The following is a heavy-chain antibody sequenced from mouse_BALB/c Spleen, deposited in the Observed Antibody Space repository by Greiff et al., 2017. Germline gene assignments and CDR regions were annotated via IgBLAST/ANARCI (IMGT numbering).Heavy chain of an antibody. V-gene: IGHV1-4*02. CDR3: ARGELPWFAY. Sequence: VQLQQSAAELARPGASVKMSCKASGYTFTSYTMHWVKQRPGQGLEWIGYINPSSGYTEYTQKFKDKTTLTADNSSSTAYMQLSSLTSEDTAVYYCARGELPWFAYWGQGTLVTVSA. J-gene: IGHJ3*01. CDR1: GYTFTSYT. CDR2: INPSSGYT. D-gene: IGHD1-1*01.